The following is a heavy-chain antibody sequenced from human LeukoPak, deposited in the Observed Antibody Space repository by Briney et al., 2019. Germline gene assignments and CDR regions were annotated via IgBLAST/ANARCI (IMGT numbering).Heavy chain of an antibody. D-gene: IGHD3-9*01. Sequence: ASVKVSCKVSGYTLIELSMHWVRQAPGKGIEWMGGFDPEDGKTIYTQKFQGRVTMTEDTSTDTAYMELSSLRSEDTAFYYCATALIGTFVSFHTIEFWGQGTLVTVSS. J-gene: IGHJ4*02. V-gene: IGHV1-24*01. CDR2: FDPEDGKT. CDR3: ATALIGTFVSFHTIEF. CDR1: GYTLIELS.